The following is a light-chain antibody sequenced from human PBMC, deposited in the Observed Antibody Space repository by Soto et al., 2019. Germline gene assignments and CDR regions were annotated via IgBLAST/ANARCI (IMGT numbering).Light chain of an antibody. CDR2: GAS. CDR3: QQYNNWLLT. J-gene: IGKJ4*01. V-gene: IGKV3-15*01. Sequence: EIVLTQSPGTLSLSPVERATLSCRASQSVSSSYLAWYQQKPGQAPRLLIYGASTRATGIPARFSGSGSGTEFTLTISSLQSEDFAVYYCQQYNNWLLTFGGGTKV. CDR1: QSVSSSY.